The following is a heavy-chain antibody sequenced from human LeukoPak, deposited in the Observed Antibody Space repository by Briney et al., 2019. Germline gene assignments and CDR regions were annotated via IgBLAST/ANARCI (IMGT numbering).Heavy chain of an antibody. Sequence: HPGGSLRLSCAASGFTFSSYAMSWVRQAPGKGLEWVSAISGSGGSTYYADSVKGRFTISRDNSKNTLYLQMNSLRAEDTAVYYCAKDSSGPGGVGWFDPWGQGTRVTVSS. J-gene: IGHJ5*02. D-gene: IGHD3-16*01. CDR2: ISGSGGST. CDR3: AKDSSGPGGVGWFDP. V-gene: IGHV3-23*01. CDR1: GFTFSSYA.